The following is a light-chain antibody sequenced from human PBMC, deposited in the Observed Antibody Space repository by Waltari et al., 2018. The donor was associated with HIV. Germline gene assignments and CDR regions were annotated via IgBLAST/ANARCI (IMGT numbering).Light chain of an antibody. Sequence: EIALTQSPATLSLSPGERATLSSRASQSVSSYLAWYQPKPGQAPRLLIYDASNRATGIPARFSGSGSGTDFTLTISSLEPEDFAVYYCQQRSNWPPEYTFGQGTKLEIK. CDR2: DAS. J-gene: IGKJ2*01. CDR1: QSVSSY. CDR3: QQRSNWPPEYT. V-gene: IGKV3-11*01.